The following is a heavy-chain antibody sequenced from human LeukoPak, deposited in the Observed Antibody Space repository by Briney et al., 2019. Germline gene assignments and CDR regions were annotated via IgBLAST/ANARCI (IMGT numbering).Heavy chain of an antibody. D-gene: IGHD6-19*01. CDR1: GFIFNNYW. J-gene: IGHJ6*02. CDR3: ARDAVDQYYYYGMDV. V-gene: IGHV3-48*01. CDR2: ISTSSRTI. Sequence: PGGSLRLSCAASGFIFNNYWMNWVRQAPGKGLEWISYISTSSRTIYYADSVKGRFTISRDNAKNSLYLQMNSLKAEDTAIYFCARDAVDQYYYYGMDVWGQGTTVTVSS.